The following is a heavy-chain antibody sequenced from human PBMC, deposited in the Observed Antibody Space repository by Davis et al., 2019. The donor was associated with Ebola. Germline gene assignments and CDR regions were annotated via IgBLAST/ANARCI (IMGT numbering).Heavy chain of an antibody. D-gene: IGHD4-17*01. CDR3: SRDFGDFGSYFDY. Sequence: AASVTLSCNAPAHTLTCSSMQLVRKTPGQGLEWMGWLNAGTGNTKYSQNLQDRVTFSWDTFASTAYMELSSLRYEDTALYSCSRDFGDFGSYFDYWGQGTLVTVSS. CDR1: AHTLTCSS. CDR2: LNAGTGNT. V-gene: IGHV1-3*01. J-gene: IGHJ4*02.